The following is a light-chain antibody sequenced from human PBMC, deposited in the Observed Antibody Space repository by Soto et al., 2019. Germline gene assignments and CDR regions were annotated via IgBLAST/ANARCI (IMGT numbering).Light chain of an antibody. CDR3: QVWDSSSDHYV. CDR1: NIGSKS. Sequence: SYELTQPPSVSVAPGQTARITCGGNNIGSKSVHWYQQSPDQAPVLVVYADSDRPSGIPERFSGSNSGNTATLTISRVEAGDEADYYCQVWDSSSDHYVFGTGTKLTVL. J-gene: IGLJ1*01. CDR2: ADS. V-gene: IGLV3-21*02.